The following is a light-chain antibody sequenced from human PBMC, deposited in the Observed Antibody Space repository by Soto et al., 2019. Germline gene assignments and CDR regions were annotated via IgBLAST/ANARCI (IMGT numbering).Light chain of an antibody. V-gene: IGLV2-23*01. CDR3: CSYAGDSTLV. CDR2: EGT. CDR1: INDIGSYNL. J-gene: IGLJ2*01. Sequence: QSALTQPASVSGSPGQSITISCTGTINDIGSYNLVSWYQQHPGKAPKVMIHEGTKRPSGVSNRFSGSKSGNTASLTITGLQAEDEADYYCCSYAGDSTLVFGGGTQLTVL.